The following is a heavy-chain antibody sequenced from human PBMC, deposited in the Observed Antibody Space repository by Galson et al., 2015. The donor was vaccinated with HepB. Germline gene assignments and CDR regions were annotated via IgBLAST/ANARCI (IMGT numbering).Heavy chain of an antibody. V-gene: IGHV3-7*03. CDR2: IKQDGSEK. J-gene: IGHJ4*02. CDR1: GFTFSSYW. CDR3: AGEDKQYSSGWYKGRFDY. Sequence: SLRLSCAASGFTFSSYWMSWVRQAPGKGLEWVANIKQDGSEKYYVDSVKGRFTISRDNAKNSLYLQMNSLRAEDTAVYYCAGEDKQYSSGWYKGRFDYWGQGTLVTVSS. D-gene: IGHD6-19*01.